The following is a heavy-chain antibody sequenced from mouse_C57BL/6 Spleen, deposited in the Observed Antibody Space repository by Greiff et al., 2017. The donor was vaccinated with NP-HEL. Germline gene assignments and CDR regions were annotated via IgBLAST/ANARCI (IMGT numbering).Heavy chain of an antibody. D-gene: IGHD1-1*02. CDR3: ARDLVGRFAY. J-gene: IGHJ3*01. V-gene: IGHV3-6*01. CDR1: GYSITSGYY. CDR2: ISYDGIN. Sequence: EVQRVESGPGLVKPSQSLSLTCSVTGYSITSGYYWNWIRQFPGNKLEWMGYISYDGINNYNPSLKNRISITRDTSKNQFFLKLNSVTTEDTATYYCARDLVGRFAYWGQGTLVTVSA.